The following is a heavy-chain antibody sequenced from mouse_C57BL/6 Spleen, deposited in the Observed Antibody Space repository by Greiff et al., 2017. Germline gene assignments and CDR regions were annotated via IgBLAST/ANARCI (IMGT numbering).Heavy chain of an antibody. J-gene: IGHJ3*01. D-gene: IGHD3-3*01. V-gene: IGHV1-26*01. CDR3: ARWGRGFAY. Sequence: VQLQQSGPELVKPGASVKISCKASGYTFTDYYMNWVKQSHGKSLEWIGDINPNNGGTSYNQKFKGKATLTVDKSSSTAYMELRSLTSEDSAVYYCARWGRGFAYWGQGTLVTVSA. CDR1: GYTFTDYY. CDR2: INPNNGGT.